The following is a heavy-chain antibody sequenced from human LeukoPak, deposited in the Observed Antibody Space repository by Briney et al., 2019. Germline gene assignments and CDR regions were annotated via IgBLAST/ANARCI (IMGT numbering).Heavy chain of an antibody. CDR2: MNPNSGNT. V-gene: IGHV1-8*01. CDR3: ARDSNSWYGRYYYYYGMDV. CDR1: GYTFTSYD. Sequence: ASVKVSCKASGYTFTSYDINWVRQATGQGLEWMGWMNPNSGNTGYAQKFQGRVTMTRNTSISTAYMELSSLRSEDTAVYYCARDSNSWYGRYYYYYGMDVWGQGTTVTVSS. D-gene: IGHD6-13*01. J-gene: IGHJ6*02.